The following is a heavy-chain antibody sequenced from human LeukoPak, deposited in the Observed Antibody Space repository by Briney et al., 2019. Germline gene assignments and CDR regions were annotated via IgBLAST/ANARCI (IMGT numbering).Heavy chain of an antibody. D-gene: IGHD3-9*01. CDR2: IYYSGST. CDR1: GGSITIGGYY. CDR3: ARSTVPDTYYYGMDV. Sequence: SETLSLTCTVSGGSITIGGYYWSWIRHHPGKGLEWIGYIYYSGSTYYNPSLKSRVTISVDTSKNQSSLKLSSVTAADTAVYYCARSTVPDTYYYGMDVWGQGTTVTVSS. J-gene: IGHJ6*02. V-gene: IGHV4-31*02.